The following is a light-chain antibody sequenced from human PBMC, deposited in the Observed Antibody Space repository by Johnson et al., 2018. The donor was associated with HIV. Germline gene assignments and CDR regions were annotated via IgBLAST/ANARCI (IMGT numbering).Light chain of an antibody. CDR3: ETWDSSLSGV. J-gene: IGLJ1*01. CDR1: DSNIGNNY. CDR2: DND. V-gene: IGLV1-51*01. Sequence: QSVLTQPPSVSAAPGQKVTISCFGSDSNIGNNYVSWYQQLPGTAPKLLIYDNDKRPSGIPDRFSGSKSGTSATLGITGLQTGDEAAYYGETWDSSLSGVFGTGTKVTVL.